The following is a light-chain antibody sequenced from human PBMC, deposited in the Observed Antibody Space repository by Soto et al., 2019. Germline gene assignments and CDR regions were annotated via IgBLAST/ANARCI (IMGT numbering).Light chain of an antibody. Sequence: QSALTQPPSASGTPGQRVTISCSGSSSNIGSNAVSWYQQLPGTAPKVLIYSNNQRPSGVPDRFSGSKSGTSASLAISELQSEDDADYYCATWDDSLNGWVFGGGTKLTVL. V-gene: IGLV1-44*01. CDR3: ATWDDSLNGWV. CDR1: SSNIGSNA. J-gene: IGLJ3*02. CDR2: SNN.